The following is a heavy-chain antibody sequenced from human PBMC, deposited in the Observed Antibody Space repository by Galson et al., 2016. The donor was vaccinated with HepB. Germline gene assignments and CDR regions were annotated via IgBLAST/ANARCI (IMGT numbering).Heavy chain of an antibody. J-gene: IGHJ6*02. Sequence: SVKVSCKVSGYTLSELSMHWVRQAPGKGLEWMGGFDPEDGETLYAQKFQGRVTMTADTSTDTAYMELSSLRSEDTAVYYCATRGQVVPYYYYYGLDVWGQGTTVTVSS. CDR3: ATRGQVVPYYYYYGLDV. CDR1: GYTLSELS. V-gene: IGHV1-24*01. D-gene: IGHD3-16*02. CDR2: FDPEDGET.